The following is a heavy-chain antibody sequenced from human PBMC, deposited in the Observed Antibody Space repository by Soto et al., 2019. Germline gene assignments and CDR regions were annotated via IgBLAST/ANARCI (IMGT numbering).Heavy chain of an antibody. CDR2: TYYRSRFFS. V-gene: IGHV6-1*01. Sequence: PSQALPLTSVSSGGRVSSYSAAWNWIRQSPSGGLEWLGRTYYRSRFFSDYAESVKSRIIINPDTSKNQFSLQLKSVTPEDTAVYYCVRDRYSSSGWFDPWGQGNPVTGAS. CDR3: VRDRYSSSGWFDP. J-gene: IGHJ5*02. CDR1: GGRVSSYSAA. D-gene: IGHD3-10*01.